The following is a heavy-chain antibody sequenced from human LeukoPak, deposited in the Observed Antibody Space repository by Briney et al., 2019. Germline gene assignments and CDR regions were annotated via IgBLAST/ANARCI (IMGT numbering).Heavy chain of an antibody. V-gene: IGHV4-30-4*01. D-gene: IGHD1-26*01. CDR2: IYYSGST. CDR3: ARVPVYSGTYLDY. J-gene: IGHJ4*02. CDR1: GGSISSGDYY. Sequence: SETLSLTCTVSGGSISSGDYYWSWIRQPPGKGLEWIGYIYYSGSTYYNPSLKSRVTISVYTSKNQFSLKLSSVTAADTAVYYCARVPVYSGTYLDYWGQGTLVTVSS.